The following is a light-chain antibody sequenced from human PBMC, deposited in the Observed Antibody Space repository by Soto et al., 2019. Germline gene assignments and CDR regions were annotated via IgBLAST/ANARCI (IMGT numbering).Light chain of an antibody. CDR2: EVS. V-gene: IGLV2-23*02. CDR1: SSDVGSYNL. J-gene: IGLJ2*01. CDR3: CSYAGSSTIVV. Sequence: QSALPQPASVSGSPGQSITISCTGTSSDVGSYNLVSCYHQHPGKAPKLMIYEVSKRPSGVSNRFSGSKSGNTASLTISGLQGEDEADYYCCSYAGSSTIVVFGGGTKLTVL.